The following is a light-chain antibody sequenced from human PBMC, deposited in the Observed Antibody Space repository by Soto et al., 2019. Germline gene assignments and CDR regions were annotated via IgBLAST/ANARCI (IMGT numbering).Light chain of an antibody. CDR2: EVS. J-gene: IGLJ1*01. CDR1: STDFVSYNR. CDR3: SSYAGSNNFV. V-gene: IGLV2-8*01. Sequence: QSALTQPPSVSGSPGQSVTISCTGTSTDFVSYNRVSWYQQPPGTAPKLMIYEVSKRPSGVPDRFSGSKSGNTASLTVSGLQADDEAHYYCSSYAGSNNFVFGTGTKVTVL.